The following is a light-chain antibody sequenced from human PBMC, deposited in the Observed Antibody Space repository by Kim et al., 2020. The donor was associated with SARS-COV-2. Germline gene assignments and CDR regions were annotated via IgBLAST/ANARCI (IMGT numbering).Light chain of an antibody. CDR1: QDLTKW. Sequence: DIQLTQSPLFVSASVGDRVTISCRASQDLTKWVAWYQQKPGKVPTLLIYGATTLHRGVPSRFSGSGSGTFFTLTINNLQPEDFATYYCQQANTFPYIFAQGTKLEI. CDR2: GAT. V-gene: IGKV1-12*01. J-gene: IGKJ2*01. CDR3: QQANTFPYI.